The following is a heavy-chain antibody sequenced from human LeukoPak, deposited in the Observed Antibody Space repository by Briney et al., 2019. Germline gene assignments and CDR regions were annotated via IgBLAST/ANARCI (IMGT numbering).Heavy chain of an antibody. J-gene: IGHJ5*02. D-gene: IGHD3-22*01. CDR1: GGSISSSSYY. CDR2: IFYSGST. CDR3: ARDLLYYYDSSGYYRSPYNWFDP. V-gene: IGHV4-39*07. Sequence: PSETLSLTCTVSGGSISSSSYYWGWIRQPPGKGLEWIGSIFYSGSTYYNPSLKSRVTISVDTSKNQFSLKLSSVTAADTAVYYCARDLLYYYDSSGYYRSPYNWFDPWGQGTLVTVSS.